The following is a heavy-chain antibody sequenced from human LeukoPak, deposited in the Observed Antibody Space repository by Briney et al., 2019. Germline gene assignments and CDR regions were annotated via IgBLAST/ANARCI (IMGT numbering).Heavy chain of an antibody. D-gene: IGHD2-2*01. CDR2: ISASGGNT. CDR3: AKDPFEVVPAAMGPYFDY. V-gene: IGHV3-23*01. Sequence: GGSLRLSCKASGFTFSSYAMSWVRQAPGKGLEWVSGISASGGNTYHADSVKGRFTISRDNSKNTLYLQMKSLRAEDTAVYYCAKDPFEVVPAAMGPYFDYWGQGTLVTVSS. J-gene: IGHJ4*02. CDR1: GFTFSSYA.